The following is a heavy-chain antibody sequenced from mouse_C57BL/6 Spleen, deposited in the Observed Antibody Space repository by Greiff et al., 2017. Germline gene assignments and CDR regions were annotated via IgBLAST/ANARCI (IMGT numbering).Heavy chain of an antibody. Sequence: EVKLMESGGGLVKPGGSLKLSCAASGFTFSSYAMSWVRQTPEKRLEWVGTISDGGSYTYYPDNVKGRFTIARDNAKNNLYLQMSHLKSEDTAMYYCARVDYNNGDFDYWGQGTTLTVSS. V-gene: IGHV5-4*03. CDR3: ARVDYNNGDFDY. CDR2: ISDGGSYT. J-gene: IGHJ2*01. D-gene: IGHD2-4*01. CDR1: GFTFSSYA.